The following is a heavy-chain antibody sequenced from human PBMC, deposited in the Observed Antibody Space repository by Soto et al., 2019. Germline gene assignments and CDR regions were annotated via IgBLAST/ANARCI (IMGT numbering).Heavy chain of an antibody. J-gene: IGHJ6*02. CDR3: ARGNWNYYYGFDV. CDR1: EFTFDKYY. V-gene: IGHV3-7*01. CDR2: IKPDGSEQ. D-gene: IGHD1-20*01. Sequence: GGSLRLSCAASEFTFDKYYMTWVRQAPGKGPEWVANIKPDGSEQYYVDSVKGRFTISRDNANNSLYLQKNSLRAEDTAVYFCARGNWNYYYGFDVWGQGTTVTVSS.